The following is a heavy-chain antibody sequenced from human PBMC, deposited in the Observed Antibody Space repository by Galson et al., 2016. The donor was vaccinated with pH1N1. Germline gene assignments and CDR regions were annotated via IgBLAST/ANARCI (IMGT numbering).Heavy chain of an antibody. V-gene: IGHV3-23*01. CDR1: GFTFRSYA. CDR2: ISATGCST. Sequence: SLRLSCAGSGFTFRSYAMSWVRLAPGKGLQWVSTISATGCSTYYVDSVKGHFTISRDNSRNTLHLQMNGLRDEDTALYWCAKDLVRSVPHQGYLDLWGRGTLVTVSS. J-gene: IGHJ2*01. D-gene: IGHD2-2*01. CDR3: AKDLVRSVPHQGYLDL.